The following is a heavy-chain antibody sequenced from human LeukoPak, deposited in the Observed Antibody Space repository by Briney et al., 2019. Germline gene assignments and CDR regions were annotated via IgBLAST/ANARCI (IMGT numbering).Heavy chain of an antibody. Sequence: PSETLSLTCAVSGYSISSGYYWGWIRRPPGKGLEWIGRFYHSGGTYYNPSLKRRVTISVDTAKSQFSLRLSLVTAADTALYSCARLDSSGFDYWGQGTLVTVSS. D-gene: IGHD3-22*01. V-gene: IGHV4-38-2*01. CDR3: ARLDSSGFDY. CDR2: FYHSGGT. CDR1: GYSISSGYY. J-gene: IGHJ4*02.